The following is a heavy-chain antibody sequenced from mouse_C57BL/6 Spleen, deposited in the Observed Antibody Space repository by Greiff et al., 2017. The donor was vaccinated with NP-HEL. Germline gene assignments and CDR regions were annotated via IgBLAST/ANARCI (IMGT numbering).Heavy chain of an antibody. CDR2: IDPSDSYT. V-gene: IGHV1-69*01. J-gene: IGHJ2*01. D-gene: IGHD2-3*01. CDR3: ARTSYDGYYYFDY. Sequence: QVQLQQPGAELVMPGASVKLSCKASGYTFTSYWMHWVKQRPGQGLEWIGEIDPSDSYTNYNQKFKGKSTLTVDKSSSTAYMQLSSLTSEDSAVYYCARTSYDGYYYFDYWGQGTTLTVSS. CDR1: GYTFTSYW.